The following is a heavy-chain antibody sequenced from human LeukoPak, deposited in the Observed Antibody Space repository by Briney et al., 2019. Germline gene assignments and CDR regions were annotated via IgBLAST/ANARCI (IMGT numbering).Heavy chain of an antibody. J-gene: IGHJ3*02. CDR3: ARWRIVGRYDSSGPFDAFDI. CDR1: GFTFSSYG. Sequence: GGSLRLSCAASGFTFSSYGMHWVRQAPGKGLEWVTFIRYDGSNKYYTDSVKARFTISRDNSKNTLYLQMNSLRAEDTAVYYCARWRIVGRYDSSGPFDAFDIWGQGTMVTVSS. CDR2: IRYDGSNK. D-gene: IGHD3-22*01. V-gene: IGHV3-30*02.